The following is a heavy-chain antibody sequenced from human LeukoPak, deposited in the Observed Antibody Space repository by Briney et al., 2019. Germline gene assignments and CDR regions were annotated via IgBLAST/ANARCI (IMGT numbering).Heavy chain of an antibody. Sequence: ASVKVSCKAFGGTFSSYAISWVRQAPGQGLEWMGWFNTNTGNPTYAQDYTGRFVFSLDTSVSTTYLQISRLKAEDTAVYYCASGPSYSGSNEYFDSWGQGTLVTVSS. J-gene: IGHJ4*02. CDR3: ASGPSYSGSNEYFDS. V-gene: IGHV7-4-1*02. CDR2: FNTNTGNP. D-gene: IGHD1-26*01. CDR1: GGTFSSYA.